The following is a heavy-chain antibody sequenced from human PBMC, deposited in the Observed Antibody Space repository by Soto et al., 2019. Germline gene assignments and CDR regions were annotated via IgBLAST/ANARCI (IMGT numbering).Heavy chain of an antibody. CDR1: GGSFSGYY. J-gene: IGHJ4*02. V-gene: IGHV4-34*01. CDR3: ARAPPISHRAYFDY. Sequence: SETLSLTCAVYGGSFSGYYWSWIRQPPGKGLEWIGEINHSGSTNYNPSLKSRVTISVDTSKNQFSLKLSSVTAADTAVYYCARAPPISHRAYFDYWGQGTLVTVSS. D-gene: IGHD3-3*01. CDR2: INHSGST.